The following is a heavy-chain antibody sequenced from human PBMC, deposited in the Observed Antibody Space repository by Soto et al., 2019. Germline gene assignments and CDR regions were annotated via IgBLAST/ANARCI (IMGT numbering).Heavy chain of an antibody. Sequence: GASVKVSCKASGYTFTSYAMNWVRQAPGQRLEWMGWINAGNGNTKYSQKFQGRVTITRDTSASTAYMELSSLRSEDTAVYYCARDAGQSYGNTWGQGTLVTVSS. D-gene: IGHD5-18*01. CDR1: GYTFTSYA. V-gene: IGHV1-3*01. J-gene: IGHJ5*02. CDR2: INAGNGNT. CDR3: ARDAGQSYGNT.